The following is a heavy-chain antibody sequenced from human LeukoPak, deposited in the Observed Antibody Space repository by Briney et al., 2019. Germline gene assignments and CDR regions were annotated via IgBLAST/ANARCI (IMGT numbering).Heavy chain of an antibody. J-gene: IGHJ3*02. CDR1: GLTISSYW. V-gene: IGHV3-7*05. Sequence: GGSLRLSCAASGLTISSYWMSWVRQAPGKGLEWVANIKQDGSEIHSVDSVKGRFTISRDNSKNSLYLQMNSLRAEDTAVYYCARIGAVAGRDAFDIWGQGTMVTFSS. CDR2: IKQDGSEI. D-gene: IGHD6-19*01. CDR3: ARIGAVAGRDAFDI.